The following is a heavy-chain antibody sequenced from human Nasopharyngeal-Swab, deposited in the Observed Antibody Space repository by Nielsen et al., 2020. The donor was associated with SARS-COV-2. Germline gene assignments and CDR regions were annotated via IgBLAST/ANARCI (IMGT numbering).Heavy chain of an antibody. J-gene: IGHJ4*02. V-gene: IGHV3-23*01. CDR3: AKSPPYYYDSSGYYDY. Sequence: GGSLRLSCAASGFTFSSYAMSWVRKAPGKGLEWVSAISGSGGSTYYADSVKGRFTISRDNSKNTLYLQMNSLRAEDTAVYYCAKSPPYYYDSSGYYDYWGQGTLVTVSS. CDR1: GFTFSSYA. CDR2: ISGSGGST. D-gene: IGHD3-22*01.